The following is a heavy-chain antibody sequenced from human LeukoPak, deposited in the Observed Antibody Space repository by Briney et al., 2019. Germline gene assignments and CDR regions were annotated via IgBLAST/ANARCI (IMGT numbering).Heavy chain of an antibody. J-gene: IGHJ4*02. CDR3: ARVNYVGRTSYFDY. D-gene: IGHD3-16*01. V-gene: IGHV4-59*01. CDR2: IYYSGST. CDR1: GGSISSYY. Sequence: PSETLSLTCAVSGGSISSYYWSWIRQPPGKGLEWIGYIYYSGSTNYNPSLKSRVTISVDTSKNQFSLKLSSVTAADTAVYYCARVNYVGRTSYFDYWGQGTLVTVSS.